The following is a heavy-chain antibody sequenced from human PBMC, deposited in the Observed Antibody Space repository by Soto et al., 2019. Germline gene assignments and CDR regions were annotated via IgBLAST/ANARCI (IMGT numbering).Heavy chain of an antibody. CDR2: INHSGST. J-gene: IGHJ5*02. Sequence: SETLSLTCAVYGGSFSGYYWSWIRQPPGKGLEWIGEINHSGSTNYNPSLKSRVTISVDTSKNQFSLKLSSVTAADTAVYYCALTRGGGWVDPWGQGTLVTVSS. CDR1: GGSFSGYY. CDR3: ALTRGGGWVDP. D-gene: IGHD3-16*01. V-gene: IGHV4-34*01.